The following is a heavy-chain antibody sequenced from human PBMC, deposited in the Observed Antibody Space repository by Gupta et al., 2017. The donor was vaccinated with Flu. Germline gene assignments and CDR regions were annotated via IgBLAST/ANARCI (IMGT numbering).Heavy chain of an antibody. CDR3: ARATFSVTKPYSTNYYYYGMDV. CDR1: GGTFSSYT. Sequence: QVQLVQSGAEVKKPGSSVKVSCKASGGTFSSYTISWVRQAPGQGLEWMGRIIPILGIANYAQKFQGRVTITADKSTSTAYMELSSLRSEDTAVYYCARATFSVTKPYSTNYYYYGMDVWGQGTTVTVSS. V-gene: IGHV1-69*02. D-gene: IGHD6-13*01. CDR2: IIPILGIA. J-gene: IGHJ6*02.